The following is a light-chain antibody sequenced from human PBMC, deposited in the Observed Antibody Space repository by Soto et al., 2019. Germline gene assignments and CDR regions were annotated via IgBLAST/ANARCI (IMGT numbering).Light chain of an antibody. J-gene: IGLJ3*02. CDR1: SSNIGNNY. Sequence: QAVVTQPPSASGTPGQRVTISCSGSSSNIGNNYVYWHQHLPGTAPNILIYRNNQRPSGVPDRFSGSKSGTSASLAISGLRSEDEADYYCAAWDGSLRAWVFGGGTKLTVL. V-gene: IGLV1-47*01. CDR2: RNN. CDR3: AAWDGSLRAWV.